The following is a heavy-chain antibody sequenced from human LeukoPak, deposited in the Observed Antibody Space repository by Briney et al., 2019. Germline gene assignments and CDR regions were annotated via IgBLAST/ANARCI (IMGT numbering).Heavy chain of an antibody. V-gene: IGHV3-33*01. Sequence: PGRSLRLSCAASGFTFSSYGMHWVRQAPGKGLEWVAVIWYDGSNKYYADSVKGRFTISRDNSKNTLYLQMNSLRAEDTAVYYCARDSSSMVRGVIISPDYWGQGTLVTVSS. CDR3: ARDSSSMVRGVIISPDY. CDR1: GFTFSSYG. D-gene: IGHD3-10*01. J-gene: IGHJ4*02. CDR2: IWYDGSNK.